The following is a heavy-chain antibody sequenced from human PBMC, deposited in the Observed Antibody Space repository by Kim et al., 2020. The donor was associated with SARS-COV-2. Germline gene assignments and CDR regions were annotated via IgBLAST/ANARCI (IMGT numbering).Heavy chain of an antibody. CDR1: GFTFSSYG. CDR2: ISYDGSNK. V-gene: IGHV3-30*18. J-gene: IGHJ4*02. D-gene: IGHD4-17*01. CDR3: AKDEAGGDYENCFDY. Sequence: GGSLRLSCAASGFTFSSYGMHWVRQAPGKGLEWVAVISYDGSNKYYADSVKGRFTISRDNSKNTLYLQMNSLRAEDTAVYYCAKDEAGGDYENCFDYWGQGTLVTVCS.